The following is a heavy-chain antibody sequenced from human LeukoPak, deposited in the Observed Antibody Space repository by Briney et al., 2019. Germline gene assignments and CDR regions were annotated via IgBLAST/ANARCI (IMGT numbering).Heavy chain of an antibody. CDR3: ARSQGRRKYQLLSSDY. D-gene: IGHD2-2*01. Sequence: SETLSLTCTVSGGSISSGGYYWSWIRQPPGKGLEWIGYIYHSGSTYYNPSLKSRVTISVDRSKNQFSLKLSSVTAADTAVYYCARSQGRRKYQLLSSDYWGQGTLVTVSS. J-gene: IGHJ4*02. CDR1: GGSISSGGYY. CDR2: IYHSGST. V-gene: IGHV4-30-2*01.